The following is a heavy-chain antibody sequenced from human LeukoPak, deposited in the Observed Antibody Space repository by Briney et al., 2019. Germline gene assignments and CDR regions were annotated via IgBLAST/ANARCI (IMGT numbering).Heavy chain of an antibody. V-gene: IGHV3-43*02. CDR2: IRGDGGGA. J-gene: IGHJ6*02. CDR1: GFTFDDYA. D-gene: IGHD2-15*01. Sequence: GGSLRLSCAASGFTFDDYAMHWVRQAPGKGLEWVSLIRGDGGGAYYVDSVKGRFTISRDNSKNSPYLQMNSLRTEATALYYCAKNLGYCSGGSCYRYYYYGMDVWGQGTTVTVSS. CDR3: AKNLGYCSGGSCYRYYYYGMDV.